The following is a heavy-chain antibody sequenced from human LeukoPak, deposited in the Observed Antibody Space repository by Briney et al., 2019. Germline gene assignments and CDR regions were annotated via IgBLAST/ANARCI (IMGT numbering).Heavy chain of an antibody. J-gene: IGHJ3*02. CDR2: IYTSGST. V-gene: IGHV4-4*07. CDR1: GGSISSYY. CDR3: ARDLLDCSSTSCYTNAFDI. D-gene: IGHD2-2*02. Sequence: SETLSLTCTVSGGSISSYYWSWIRQPAGKGLEWIGRIYTSGSTNYNPSLKSRVTMSVDTSKNQFSLKLSSVTAADTAVYYCARDLLDCSSTSCYTNAFDIWGQRTMVTVSS.